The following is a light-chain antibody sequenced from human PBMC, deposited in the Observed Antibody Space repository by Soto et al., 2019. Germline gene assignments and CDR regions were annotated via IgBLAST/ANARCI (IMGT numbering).Light chain of an antibody. Sequence: DIPMTQSPSSLSASVGDRVTITCRAGQRISSYLNWYQQKPGKAPKFLIYAASSLQSGVPSRFSGSGSGADFTLTISSLQPEDFATYSCQQSYSTPLTFGGGTKVEIK. V-gene: IGKV1-39*01. CDR2: AAS. J-gene: IGKJ4*01. CDR3: QQSYSTPLT. CDR1: QRISSY.